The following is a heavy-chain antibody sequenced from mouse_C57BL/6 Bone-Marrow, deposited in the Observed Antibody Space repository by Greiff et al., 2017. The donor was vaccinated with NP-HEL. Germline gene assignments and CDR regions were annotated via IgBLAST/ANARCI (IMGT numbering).Heavy chain of an antibody. Sequence: EVQLQQSGAELVRPGASVKLSCTASGFNIKDDYMHWVKQRPEQGLEWIGWIDPENGDTAYASKFQGKATITADTSSNTAYLQLSSLTSEDTAVYYCTKGTWYSNNAMDYWGQGTSVTVSS. V-gene: IGHV14-4*01. CDR3: TKGTWYSNNAMDY. CDR2: IDPENGDT. D-gene: IGHD2-5*01. J-gene: IGHJ4*01. CDR1: GFNIKDDY.